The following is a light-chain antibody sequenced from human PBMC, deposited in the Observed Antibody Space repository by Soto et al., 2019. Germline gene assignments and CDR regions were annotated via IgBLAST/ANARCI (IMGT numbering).Light chain of an antibody. Sequence: IVLTQSPGTLSLSPGEKATLSCSASQSVRSSYLAWYQQKPGQAPRLLIYGASSRATGIPDRFSGSGSGTDFTLTISRLEPEDSAVYYCQDYGSSRTFGQGTKV. V-gene: IGKV3-20*01. CDR1: QSVRSSY. CDR3: QDYGSSRT. CDR2: GAS. J-gene: IGKJ1*01.